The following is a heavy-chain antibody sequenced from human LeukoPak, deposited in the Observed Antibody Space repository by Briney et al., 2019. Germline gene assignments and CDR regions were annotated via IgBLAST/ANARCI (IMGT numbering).Heavy chain of an antibody. CDR3: ARSRIGSSWYPYFDY. CDR1: GFTFSSYE. J-gene: IGHJ4*02. CDR2: ISSSGSTI. V-gene: IGHV3-48*03. D-gene: IGHD6-13*01. Sequence: GGSLRLSCAASGFTFSSYEMNWVRQAPGKGLEWVSYISSSGSTIYYADSVKGRFTISRDNAKNSLHLQMNSLRAEDTAVYYCARSRIGSSWYPYFDYWGQGTLVTVSS.